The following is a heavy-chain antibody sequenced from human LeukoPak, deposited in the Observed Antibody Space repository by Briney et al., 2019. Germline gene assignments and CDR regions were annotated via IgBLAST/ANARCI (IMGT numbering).Heavy chain of an antibody. V-gene: IGHV4-59*08. J-gene: IGHJ5*02. CDR3: AIYDYGSGYPGSWLDP. CDR2: IYYSGST. CDR1: GASISSYF. D-gene: IGHD3-10*01. Sequence: SETLSLTCTVSGASISSYFWTWIRQSPGKGLEWIGYIYYSGSTNYNPSLKSRVTISVDTSKSQFSLKLNSVTAADTAVYYCAIYDYGSGYPGSWLDPWGQGTLVTVSS.